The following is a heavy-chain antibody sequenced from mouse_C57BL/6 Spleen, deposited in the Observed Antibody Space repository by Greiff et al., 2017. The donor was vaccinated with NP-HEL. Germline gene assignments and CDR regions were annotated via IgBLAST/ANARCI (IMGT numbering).Heavy chain of an antibody. CDR2: IDPETGGT. Sequence: QVQLKQSGAELVRPGASVTLSCKASGYTFTDYEMHWVKQTPVHGLEWIGAIDPETGGTAYNQKFKGKAILTADKSSSTAYMELRSLTSEDSAVYYCTRILYDYDVDYWGQGTTLTVSS. J-gene: IGHJ2*01. D-gene: IGHD2-4*01. V-gene: IGHV1-15*01. CDR1: GYTFTDYE. CDR3: TRILYDYDVDY.